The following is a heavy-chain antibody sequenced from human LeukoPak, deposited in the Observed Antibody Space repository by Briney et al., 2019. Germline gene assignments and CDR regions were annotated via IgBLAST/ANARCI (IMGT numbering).Heavy chain of an antibody. CDR3: AKARPDYQPLLSPFDY. CDR2: ISGSGGST. CDR1: GFTFSNYA. V-gene: IGHV3-23*01. D-gene: IGHD2-2*01. Sequence: PGGSLRLSCAASGFTFSNYAMSWVRQAPGKGLEWVSAISGSGGSTFYADSVKGRFTISRDNSKNTLYLQMNSLRAEDTAVYYCAKARPDYQPLLSPFDYWGQGTLVTVSS. J-gene: IGHJ4*02.